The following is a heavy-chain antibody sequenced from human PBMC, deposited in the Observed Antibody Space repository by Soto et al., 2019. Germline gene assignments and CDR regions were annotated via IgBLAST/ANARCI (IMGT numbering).Heavy chain of an antibody. CDR3: ARGRGIGFSSTWNVYWYYNMDV. V-gene: IGHV1-69*01. Sequence: QVQLVQSGAEVRKSGSSVKVSCKAAGGTFSDYALSWVRQAPGQGLEWMGGIIPMFATTNYAQKFQGRVTITAYDSATTAPMEMSSLKSEDTAVYYCARGRGIGFSSTWNVYWYYNMDVWGQGTTVTVSS. D-gene: IGHD6-13*01. CDR2: IIPMFATT. J-gene: IGHJ6*02. CDR1: GGTFSDYA.